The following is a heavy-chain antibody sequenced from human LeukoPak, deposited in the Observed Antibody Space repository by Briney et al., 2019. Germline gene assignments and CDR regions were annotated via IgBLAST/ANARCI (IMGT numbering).Heavy chain of an antibody. Sequence: PGGSLRLSCAASGFTFSSYAMHWVRQAPGKGLEWVAVISYDGSNKYYADSVKGRFTISRDNSKNTLYLQMNSLRAEDTALYYCAKDSGQWLVRPFDYWGQGTLVTVSS. CDR2: ISYDGSNK. CDR1: GFTFSSYA. CDR3: AKDSGQWLVRPFDY. D-gene: IGHD6-19*01. J-gene: IGHJ4*02. V-gene: IGHV3-30-3*01.